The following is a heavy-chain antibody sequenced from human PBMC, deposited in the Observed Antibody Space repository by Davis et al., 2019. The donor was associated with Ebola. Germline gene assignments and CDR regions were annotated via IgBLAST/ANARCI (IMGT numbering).Heavy chain of an antibody. J-gene: IGHJ3*01. CDR2: ISYDGSDK. CDR1: GFSFSSYG. CDR3: AKDTSNVWFDV. D-gene: IGHD6-19*01. Sequence: GGSLRPSCAASGFSFSSYGMHWVRQAPGKGLEWVAVISYDGSDKYYADSVKGRFTISRDNSKNTLHLQMNSLRVEDTAIYYCAKDTSNVWFDVWGQGTMVTVSS. V-gene: IGHV3-30*18.